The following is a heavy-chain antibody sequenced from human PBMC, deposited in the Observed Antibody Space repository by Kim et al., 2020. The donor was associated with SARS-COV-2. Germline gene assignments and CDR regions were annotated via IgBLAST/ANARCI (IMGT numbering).Heavy chain of an antibody. Sequence: GGSLRLSCAASGFTFSSYSMNWVRQAPGKGLEWVSSISSSSSYIYYADSVKGRFTISRDNAKNSLYLQMNSLRAEDTAVYYRARVSGYCSSTSCSRDYYYYYGMDVWGQGTTVTVSS. CDR1: GFTFSSYS. CDR3: ARVSGYCSSTSCSRDYYYYYGMDV. J-gene: IGHJ6*02. V-gene: IGHV3-21*01. CDR2: ISSSSSYI. D-gene: IGHD2-2*01.